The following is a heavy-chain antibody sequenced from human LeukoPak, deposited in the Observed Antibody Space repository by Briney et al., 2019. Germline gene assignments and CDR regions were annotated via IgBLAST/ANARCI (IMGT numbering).Heavy chain of an antibody. D-gene: IGHD3-3*01. J-gene: IGHJ6*03. CDR1: GGTFSSYA. CDR2: IIPIFGTA. Sequence: SVKVSCKASGGTFSSYAISWVRQAPGQGLEWMGGIIPIFGTANYAQKFQGRVTITTDESTSTAYMELSSLRSEDTAVYYCARSPTDFWSGYRSEYYYYYYMDVLGKGTTVTVSS. CDR3: ARSPTDFWSGYRSEYYYYYYMDV. V-gene: IGHV1-69*05.